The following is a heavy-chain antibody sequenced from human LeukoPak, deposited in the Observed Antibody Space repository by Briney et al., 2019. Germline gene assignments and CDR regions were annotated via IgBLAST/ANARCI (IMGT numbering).Heavy chain of an antibody. D-gene: IGHD3-10*01. J-gene: IGHJ4*02. V-gene: IGHV3-30*18. CDR3: AKDLNYYGSGIRSSIDY. CDR2: ISYDGSNK. CDR1: GFTSSSYG. Sequence: PGRSLRLSCAASGFTSSSYGMHWVRQAPGKGLEWVAVISYDGSNKYYADSVKGRFTISRDNSKNTLYLQMNSLRAEDTAVYYCAKDLNYYGSGIRSSIDYWGQGTLVTVSS.